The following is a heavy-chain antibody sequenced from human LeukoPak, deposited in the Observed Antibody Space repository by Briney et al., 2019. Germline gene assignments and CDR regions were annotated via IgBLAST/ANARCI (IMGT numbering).Heavy chain of an antibody. D-gene: IGHD5-18*01. J-gene: IGHJ3*02. CDR1: GGSISSGSYY. Sequence: SETLSLTCTVSGGSISSGSYYWSWIRQPPGKGLEWIGFIYHSGGTSYYPSLHGRLSMSVDTSKNQFSLNLKSVTAADTAVYYCARAGPGYSDGYEHPEGLDAFDIWGRGTMVTVSS. CDR2: IYHSGGT. CDR3: ARAGPGYSDGYEHPEGLDAFDI. V-gene: IGHV4-30-2*01.